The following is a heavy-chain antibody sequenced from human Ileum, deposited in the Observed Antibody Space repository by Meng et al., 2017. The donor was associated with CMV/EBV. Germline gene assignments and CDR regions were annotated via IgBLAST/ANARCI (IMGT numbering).Heavy chain of an antibody. CDR2: IYYNGNA. Sequence: QVHLQHSVPGLLKPSQTLSLTCSVDGDSIDSADYSWNWVRQPPGKGLEWIGYIYYNGNAYYNPSLKSQVTISVDTSKNQFSLRLKSVTAADSAVYFCARGGIFRGLDYWGQGTLVTVSS. D-gene: IGHD3-10*01. J-gene: IGHJ4*02. V-gene: IGHV4-30-4*08. CDR1: GDSIDSADYS. CDR3: ARGGIFRGLDY.